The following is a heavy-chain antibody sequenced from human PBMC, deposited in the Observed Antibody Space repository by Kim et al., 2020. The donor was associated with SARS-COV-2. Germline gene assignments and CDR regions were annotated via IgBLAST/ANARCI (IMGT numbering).Heavy chain of an antibody. CDR1: GFTFSNAW. D-gene: IGHD3-10*01. Sequence: GGSLRLSCAASGFTFSNAWMSWVRQAPGKGLEWVGRIKSKTDGGTTDYAAPVKGRFTISRDDSKNTLYLQMNSLKTEDTAVYYCTTAGGVWFGELLYFATPSRYNQNFDYWGQGTLVTVS. V-gene: IGHV3-15*01. CDR3: TTAGGVWFGELLYFATPSRYNQNFDY. J-gene: IGHJ4*02. CDR2: IKSKTDGGTT.